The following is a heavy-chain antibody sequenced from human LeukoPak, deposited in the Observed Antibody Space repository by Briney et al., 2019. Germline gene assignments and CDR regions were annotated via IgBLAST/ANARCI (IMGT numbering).Heavy chain of an antibody. CDR2: ISYDGSNK. V-gene: IGHV3-30-3*01. CDR1: GFTFSSYA. CDR3: ASGSSGWYYFDY. D-gene: IGHD6-19*01. J-gene: IGHJ4*02. Sequence: GGSLRLSCAASGFTFSSYAMPWVRQAPGKGLEWVAVISYDGSNKYYADSVKGRFTISRDNSKNTLYLQMNSLRAEDMAVYYCASGSSGWYYFDYWGQGTLVTVSS.